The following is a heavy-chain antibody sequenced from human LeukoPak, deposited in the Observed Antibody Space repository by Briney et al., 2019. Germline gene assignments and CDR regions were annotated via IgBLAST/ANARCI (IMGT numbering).Heavy chain of an antibody. J-gene: IGHJ5*02. CDR2: ISAYNGNT. CDR1: GYTFTSYG. V-gene: IGHV1-18*01. D-gene: IGHD3-3*01. Sequence: ASVKVSCKASGYTFTSYGISWVRQAPGQGLEWMGWISAYNGNTNYAQKLRGRVTMTTDTSTGTAYLELRGLRSDDTAVYYCARITYDFWSGYYMPDDPWGQGTLVTVSS. CDR3: ARITYDFWSGYYMPDDP.